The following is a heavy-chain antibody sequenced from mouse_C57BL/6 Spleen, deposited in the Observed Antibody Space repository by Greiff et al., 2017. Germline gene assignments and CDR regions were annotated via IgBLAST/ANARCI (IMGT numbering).Heavy chain of an antibody. J-gene: IGHJ4*01. CDR1: GYSITSGYY. CDR3: AREQDYYGSSYGNYAMDY. CDR2: ISYDGSN. V-gene: IGHV3-6*01. D-gene: IGHD1-1*01. Sequence: ESGPGLVKPSQSLSLTCSVTGYSITSGYYWNWIRQFPGNKLEWMGYISYDGSNNYNPSLKNRISLTRDTPKNQFFLKLNSVTTEDTATYYSAREQDYYGSSYGNYAMDYWGQGTSVTVSS.